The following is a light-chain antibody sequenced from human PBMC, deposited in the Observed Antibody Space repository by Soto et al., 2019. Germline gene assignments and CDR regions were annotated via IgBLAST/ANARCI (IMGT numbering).Light chain of an antibody. CDR1: QTVTSY. Sequence: EMVLTQSPGTLSLSPGDIATLSCRASQTVTSYFAWYQQKPGQAPRLLIHGASTRATGIPDRFSASGSGTDFTLTMRGLEPEDFAVYYCQQYGYSPRTFGHATKVELK. J-gene: IGKJ1*01. CDR3: QQYGYSPRT. CDR2: GAS. V-gene: IGKV3-20*01.